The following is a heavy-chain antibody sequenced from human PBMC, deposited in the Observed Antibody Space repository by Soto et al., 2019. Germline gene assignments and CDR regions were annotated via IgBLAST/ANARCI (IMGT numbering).Heavy chain of an antibody. V-gene: IGHV3-23*01. J-gene: IGHJ4*02. D-gene: IGHD3-22*01. CDR3: AKGRYFDSSGGCANY. CDR1: GFMFDNYA. CDR2: ISGSGHAT. Sequence: EVRLLESGGGSVPPGASARLSCLTSGFMFDNYAMSWVRQSPARGLEWVAAISGSGHATYYTQSVRGRFTISRDKSKKTVFLQMNNLRTEDTAIYYCAKGRYFDSSGGCANYRGLGTLVTVSS.